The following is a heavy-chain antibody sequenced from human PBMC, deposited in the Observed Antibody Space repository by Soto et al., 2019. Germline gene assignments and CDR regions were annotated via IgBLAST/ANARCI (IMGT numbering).Heavy chain of an antibody. CDR2: ISSSSYI. J-gene: IGHJ3*02. D-gene: IGHD2-15*01. Sequence: PGGSLRLSCAASGFTFSSYSMNWVRQAPGKGLEWVSSISSSSYIYYADSVKGRFTISRDNAKNSLYLQMNSLRAEDTAVYYCAKSGLLLGAFDIWGQGTKVTVSS. V-gene: IGHV3-21*01. CDR1: GFTFSSYS. CDR3: AKSGLLLGAFDI.